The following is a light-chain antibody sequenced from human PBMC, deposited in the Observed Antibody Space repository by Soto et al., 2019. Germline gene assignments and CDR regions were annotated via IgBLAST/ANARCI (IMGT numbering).Light chain of an antibody. CDR2: GAS. Sequence: EIVPTESPATLSVCPGEKATLSCNTSQSCGSSHLAWYQQKPGQAPRLLIYGASSRATGIPDRFSGSGSGTDFTLTISRLEPEDFAVYYCQQYASTPWTFGQGSKVDI. J-gene: IGKJ1*01. CDR1: QSCGSSH. V-gene: IGKV3-20*01. CDR3: QQYASTPWT.